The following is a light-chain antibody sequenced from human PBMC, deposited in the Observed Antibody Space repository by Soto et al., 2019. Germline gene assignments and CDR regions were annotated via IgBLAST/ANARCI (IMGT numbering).Light chain of an antibody. CDR2: GAS. J-gene: IGKJ1*01. CDR3: QQYRSWPRT. CDR1: QSVSSSY. Sequence: EIVMTQSPSTLSLSPGERATLSCRASQSVSSSYLAWYQQKPGQAPRLLVFGASTRATDMPGTFSGRGSGTEFTLTITSLRPEDFGVYYCQQYRSWPRTFGQRAKVDVK. V-gene: IGKV3-15*01.